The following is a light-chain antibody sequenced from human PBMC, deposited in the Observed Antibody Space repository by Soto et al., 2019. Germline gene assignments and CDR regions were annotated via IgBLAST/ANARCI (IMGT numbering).Light chain of an antibody. CDR3: CSYAGSSTV. Sequence: QSVLTQPASVSGSPGQSITISCTGTSSDVGSYNLVSWYQQHPGKAPKLMIYEFSKRPSWVSNRFSGSKSGNTASLTISGLQAEDEADYYCCSYAGSSTVFGTGTKVTVL. V-gene: IGLV2-23*02. J-gene: IGLJ1*01. CDR1: SSDVGSYNL. CDR2: EFS.